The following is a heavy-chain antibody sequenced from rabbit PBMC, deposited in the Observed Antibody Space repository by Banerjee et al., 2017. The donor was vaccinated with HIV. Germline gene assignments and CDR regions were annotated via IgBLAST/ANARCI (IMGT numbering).Heavy chain of an antibody. V-gene: IGHV1S40*01. Sequence: QSLEESGGGLVTTGGTLTLTCTASGIDFSSNAMCWVRQAPGKGLELIACIYAGSSGSTYYASWAKGRFTISKTSSTTVTLQMTSLTAADTATYFCARDASRTGLWGPGTLVTVS. CDR3: ARDASRTGL. CDR2: IYAGSSGST. J-gene: IGHJ4*01. D-gene: IGHD1-1*01. CDR1: GIDFSSNA.